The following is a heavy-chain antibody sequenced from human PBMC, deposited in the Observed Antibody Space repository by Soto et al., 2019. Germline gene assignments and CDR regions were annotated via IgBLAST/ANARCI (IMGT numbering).Heavy chain of an antibody. D-gene: IGHD2-15*01. Sequence: QVQLVQSGAEVKKPGASVKVSCKASGYTFTGYGISWVRQAPGQGLELMGWISAKSHNTKYAQKLQGRVTMTTDTSKSTGYMELESLRFVDTAVYYCARTSKVVVALVGAFDIWGQGTMVTVS. J-gene: IGHJ3*02. CDR3: ARTSKVVVALVGAFDI. CDR2: ISAKSHNT. V-gene: IGHV1-18*01. CDR1: GYTFTGYG.